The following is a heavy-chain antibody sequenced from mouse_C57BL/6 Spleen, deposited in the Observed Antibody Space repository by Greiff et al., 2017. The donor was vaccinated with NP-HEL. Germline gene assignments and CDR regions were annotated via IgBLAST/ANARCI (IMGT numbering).Heavy chain of an antibody. CDR3: ARVPLTTVVATGAMDY. D-gene: IGHD1-1*01. V-gene: IGHV1-4*01. Sequence: VQLQQSGAELVRPGASVKMSCKASGYTFTSYTMHWVKQRPGQGLEWIGYINPSSGYTKYNQKFKDKATLTVDKSSSTAYMQLSSLKSEDSAVYYCARVPLTTVVATGAMDYWGQGTSVTVSS. CDR2: INPSSGYT. CDR1: GYTFTSYT. J-gene: IGHJ4*01.